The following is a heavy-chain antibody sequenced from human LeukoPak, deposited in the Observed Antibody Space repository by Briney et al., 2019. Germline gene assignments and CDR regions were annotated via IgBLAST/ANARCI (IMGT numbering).Heavy chain of an antibody. Sequence: GGSLRLSCAASGFTFDDYAMHWVRQAPGKGLEWVSGISWNSGSIGYADSVKGRFTISRDNAKNSLYLQMNSLRAEDMALYYCAKDVDSYGPNYFDYWGQGTLVTVSS. CDR1: GFTFDDYA. CDR3: AKDVDSYGPNYFDY. D-gene: IGHD5-18*01. V-gene: IGHV3-9*03. J-gene: IGHJ4*02. CDR2: ISWNSGSI.